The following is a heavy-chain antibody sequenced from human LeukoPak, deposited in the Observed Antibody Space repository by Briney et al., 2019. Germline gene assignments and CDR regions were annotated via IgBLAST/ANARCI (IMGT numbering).Heavy chain of an antibody. V-gene: IGHV4-34*01. CDR3: ARSGKYQLLFGRSSPPKLNWFDP. J-gene: IGHJ5*02. Sequence: PSETLSLTCAVYGGSFSGYYWSWIRQPPGKGLEWIGEINHSGSTNYNLSLKSRVTISVDTSKNQFSLKLSSVTAADTAVYYCARSGKYQLLFGRSSPPKLNWFDPWGQGTLVTVSS. D-gene: IGHD2-2*01. CDR1: GGSFSGYY. CDR2: INHSGST.